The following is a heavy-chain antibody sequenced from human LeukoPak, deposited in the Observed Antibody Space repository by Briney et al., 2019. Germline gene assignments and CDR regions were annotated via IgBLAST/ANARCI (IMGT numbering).Heavy chain of an antibody. Sequence: GGSLRLSCAASGFTFNNYAIHWVRQAPGKGLEWVAIISYDGSNKYYADSVKGRFTISRDNSKNTLYLQMNSLRAEDTAVYYCARDRLILVITSGMDVWGQGTTVTVSS. CDR2: ISYDGSNK. V-gene: IGHV3-30*04. CDR1: GFTFNNYA. D-gene: IGHD3-22*01. J-gene: IGHJ6*02. CDR3: ARDRLILVITSGMDV.